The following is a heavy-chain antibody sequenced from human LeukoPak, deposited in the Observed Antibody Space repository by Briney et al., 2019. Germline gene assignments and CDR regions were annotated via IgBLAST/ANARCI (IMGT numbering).Heavy chain of an antibody. D-gene: IGHD4-17*01. CDR3: ASSFDYGDLPYDY. J-gene: IGHJ4*02. CDR1: GFTFSSYG. CDR2: IWYDGSNK. Sequence: GGSLRLSCAASGFTFSSYGMHWVRQAPGKGLEWVAVIWYDGSNKYYADSVKGRFTISRDNSKNTLYLQMNSLRAEDTAVYYCASSFDYGDLPYDYWGQGTLVTVSS. V-gene: IGHV3-33*01.